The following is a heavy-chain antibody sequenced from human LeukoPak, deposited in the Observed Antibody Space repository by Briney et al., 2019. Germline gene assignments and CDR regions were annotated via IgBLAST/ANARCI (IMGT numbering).Heavy chain of an antibody. D-gene: IGHD4-11*01. CDR2: IRNDASNQ. V-gene: IGHV3-30*02. CDR1: HFTFSHYG. J-gene: IGHJ4*02. Sequence: PGGSLRLSCVASHFTFSHYGMHWVRQAPGKGLEWVSVIRNDASNQYYADSVKGRFTISRDNSQNTVYLQMNSLRAEDTAVYYCAKDAQRGFDYSNSLENWGQGTLVIVSS. CDR3: AKDAQRGFDYSNSLEN.